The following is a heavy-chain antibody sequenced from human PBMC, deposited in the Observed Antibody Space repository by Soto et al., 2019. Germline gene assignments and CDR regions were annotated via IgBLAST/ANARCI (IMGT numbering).Heavy chain of an antibody. Sequence: QLQLQESGPGLVKPSETLSLTCTVSGGSISSSSYYWGWIRQPPGKGLEWIGSIYYSGSTYYNPSLKRRVTISADTSKNQFSLKLGSVTAADTAVYYCARRLYYDSSGFEGGGMDVWGQGTTVTVSS. D-gene: IGHD3-22*01. CDR2: IYYSGST. J-gene: IGHJ6*02. V-gene: IGHV4-39*01. CDR3: ARRLYYDSSGFEGGGMDV. CDR1: GGSISSSSYY.